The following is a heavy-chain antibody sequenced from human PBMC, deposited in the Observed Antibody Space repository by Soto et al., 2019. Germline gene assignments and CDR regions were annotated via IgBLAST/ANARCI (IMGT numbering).Heavy chain of an antibody. CDR2: IQQDGSEK. V-gene: IGHV3-7*01. Sequence: GGSLRLSCAASGFIFSTYWMTWVRQAPGQGLEWVANIQQDGSEKNYVDSVKGRFTISRDNAKNSLYLQMNSLRVEDTAVYYCARVSGENDFWSGYYGNYYDMDVWGQGTTVTVSS. CDR3: ARVSGENDFWSGYYGNYYDMDV. D-gene: IGHD3-3*01. CDR1: GFIFSTYW. J-gene: IGHJ6*02.